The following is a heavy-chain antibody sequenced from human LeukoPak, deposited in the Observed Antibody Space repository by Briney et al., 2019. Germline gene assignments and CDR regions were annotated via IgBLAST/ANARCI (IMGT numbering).Heavy chain of an antibody. D-gene: IGHD3-10*01. CDR3: AKDRGAMVRGVMGYYYMDV. CDR1: GFTFSSYA. CDR2: ISGSGGST. J-gene: IGHJ6*03. V-gene: IGHV3-23*01. Sequence: PGGSLRLSCAASGFTFSSYAMSWVRQAPGKGLEWVSAISGSGGSTYYADSVKGRFTISRDNSKNTLYLQMNSLRAEDTAVYYCAKDRGAMVRGVMGYYYMDVWGKGTTVTISS.